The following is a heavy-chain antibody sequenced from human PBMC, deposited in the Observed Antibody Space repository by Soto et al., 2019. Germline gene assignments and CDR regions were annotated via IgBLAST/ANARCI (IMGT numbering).Heavy chain of an antibody. CDR2: INTGYGNT. CDR3: ARAGSSGWSYFDY. J-gene: IGHJ4*02. D-gene: IGHD6-19*01. Sequence: QVQLVQSGAEVKKPGASVKVSCKASGYTFSNYAMKWVRQAPGQRLEWMGWINTGYGNTKYSQKFQGRVTITRDTSASTADMELSSLRSEDTAVYYCARAGSSGWSYFDYWGQGTLLTVSS. V-gene: IGHV1-3*04. CDR1: GYTFSNYA.